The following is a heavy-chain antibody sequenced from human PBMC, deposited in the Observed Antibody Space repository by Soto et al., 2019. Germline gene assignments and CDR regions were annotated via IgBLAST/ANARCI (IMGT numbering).Heavy chain of an antibody. CDR1: GYTFTNYW. V-gene: IGHV5-51*01. CDR3: AASIFYYGMDV. Sequence: GESLKIACKGSGYTFTNYWIGWVRQMPGEGLEWMGIIYPGDSDTKYNPSLQAQVTISXXXXXXTXYXRXXXLKAXDTAIYYCAASIFYYGMDVWGQGTTVTVSS. J-gene: IGHJ6*02. CDR2: IYPGDSDT.